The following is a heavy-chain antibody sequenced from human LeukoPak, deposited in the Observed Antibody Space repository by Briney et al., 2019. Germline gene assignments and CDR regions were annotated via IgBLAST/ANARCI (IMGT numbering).Heavy chain of an antibody. CDR1: GYTFTGYY. CDR3: AREIRMVRGAPRFDP. J-gene: IGHJ5*02. CDR2: INPNSGGT. D-gene: IGHD3-10*01. Sequence: ASVKVSCKASGYTFTGYYMHWVRQAPGQGLEWMGWINPNSGGTNYAQKFQGRVTMTRDTSTSTAYMELRSLKSEDTAIYFCAREIRMVRGAPRFDPWGQGTLVTVSS. V-gene: IGHV1-2*02.